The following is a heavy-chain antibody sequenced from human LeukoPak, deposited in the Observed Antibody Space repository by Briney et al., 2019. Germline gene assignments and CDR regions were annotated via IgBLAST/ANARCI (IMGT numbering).Heavy chain of an antibody. J-gene: IGHJ4*02. CDR1: GGSINSDY. CDR2: ISYTGST. V-gene: IGHV4-59*01. CDR3: ARVRVGSLPDY. D-gene: IGHD1-26*01. Sequence: SETLSLTCTVSGGSINSDYWSWIRQPPGKGLECIGYISYTGSTNYNPSLKSRVTISVDTSKNHVSLQLSSVTAVDTAVYYCARVRVGSLPDYWGQGTLVTVSS.